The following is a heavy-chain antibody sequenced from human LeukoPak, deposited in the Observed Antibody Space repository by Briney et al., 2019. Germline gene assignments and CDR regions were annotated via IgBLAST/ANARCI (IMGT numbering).Heavy chain of an antibody. D-gene: IGHD3-3*01. CDR2: IRHDGSNK. V-gene: IGHV3-30*02. CDR1: AFTFSSYG. J-gene: IGHJ4*02. CDR3: AKDQFSTEWLRGVDY. Sequence: GGSLRLSCAASAFTFSSYGMHWVRQAPGKGLEWVAFIRHDGSNKYYADSAKGRFTISRDNSKNTLYLQMNSLRAEDTAVYYCAKDQFSTEWLRGVDYWGQGTRVTVSS.